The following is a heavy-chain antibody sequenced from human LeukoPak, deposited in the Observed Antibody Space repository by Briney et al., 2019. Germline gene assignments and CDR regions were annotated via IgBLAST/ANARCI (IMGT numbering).Heavy chain of an antibody. Sequence: GGSLRLSCAASGFTFSSYGMHWVRQAPGKGLEWVAVISYDGNNEYYADSVKGRFTISRDNSKNTLYLQMNSLRAEDTAVYYCAKDRKWFGESFFPLEFWGQGTLVTVSS. CDR1: GFTFSSYG. V-gene: IGHV3-30*18. J-gene: IGHJ4*02. D-gene: IGHD3-10*01. CDR2: ISYDGNNE. CDR3: AKDRKWFGESFFPLEF.